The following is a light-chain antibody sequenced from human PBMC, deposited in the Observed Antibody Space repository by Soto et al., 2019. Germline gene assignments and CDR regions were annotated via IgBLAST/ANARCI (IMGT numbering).Light chain of an antibody. J-gene: IGKJ3*01. CDR2: TAS. CDR3: HHLKTYPPT. V-gene: IGKV1-9*01. Sequence: IQLTQSPSSLSASVGDRVTITCRASQDVSSFLAWYQQKPGKSPKLLIYTASTLHSGVPSRFSGSGSGTEFTLSISSLQPEDFATYHCHHLKTYPPTFGPGTNVDV. CDR1: QDVSSF.